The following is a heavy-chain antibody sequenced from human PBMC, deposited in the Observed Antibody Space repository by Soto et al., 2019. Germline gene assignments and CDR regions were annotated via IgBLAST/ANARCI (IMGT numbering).Heavy chain of an antibody. CDR3: AKTRSGWYNFDY. D-gene: IGHD6-19*01. V-gene: IGHV3-23*01. CDR1: GFTFGTYV. CDR2: IGGAGENT. Sequence: GGSLRLSXVASGFTFGTYVMSWVRQAPGKGLEWVSGIGGAGENTQYADSVKGRFTISRDNSKNTVFLQMNSLRGEDTAIYYCAKTRSGWYNFDYWGQGTLVTVSS. J-gene: IGHJ4*02.